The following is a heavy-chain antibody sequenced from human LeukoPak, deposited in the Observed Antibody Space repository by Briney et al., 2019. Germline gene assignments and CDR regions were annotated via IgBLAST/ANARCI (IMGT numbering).Heavy chain of an antibody. CDR1: GFTFSDYY. CDR2: ISSSSSYT. V-gene: IGHV3-11*03. Sequence: GGSLRLSCAGSGFTFSDYYMSWIRQAPGKGLEWVSYISSSSSYTNYADSVKGRFTISRDNAKNSLYLQMNSLRAEDTAVYYCARTPGPYGPFDYWGQGTLVTVSA. J-gene: IGHJ4*02. D-gene: IGHD4-17*01. CDR3: ARTPGPYGPFDY.